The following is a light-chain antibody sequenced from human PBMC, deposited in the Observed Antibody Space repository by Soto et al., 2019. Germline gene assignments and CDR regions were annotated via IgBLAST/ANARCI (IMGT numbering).Light chain of an antibody. CDR3: GSYAGNTNFV. J-gene: IGLJ1*01. Sequence: QSVLTQPPSASGSPGRSVTISCTGTRSDIGDSNFVSWYQQHPGEAPKLLIFEINRRPSGVPGRFSGSKSRNTASLTVSGLLPEDGADYFCGSYAGNTNFVFGTGTKATVL. CDR2: EIN. CDR1: RSDIGDSNF. V-gene: IGLV2-8*01.